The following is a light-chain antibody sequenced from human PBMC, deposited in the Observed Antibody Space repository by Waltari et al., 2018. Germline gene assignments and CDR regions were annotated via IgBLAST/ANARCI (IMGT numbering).Light chain of an antibody. CDR2: EDD. Sequence: QSVLTQPPPVSAAPGQRVTIPCSGGTSNIGNNYVSWYRQFPGTAPKLLIYEDDERPSGIPGRFSGSKSGTSATLDITGLQAGDEADYYCGTWDSSLSGAVFGGGTHLTVL. CDR3: GTWDSSLSGAV. V-gene: IGLV1-51*02. J-gene: IGLJ7*01. CDR1: TSNIGNNY.